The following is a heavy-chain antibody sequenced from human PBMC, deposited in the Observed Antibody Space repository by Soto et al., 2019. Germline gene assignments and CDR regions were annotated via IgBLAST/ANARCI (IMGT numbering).Heavy chain of an antibody. D-gene: IGHD4-17*01. CDR2: IYASGAT. Sequence: PSETLSLTCTVSGGSISTYYWIWIRQPPGGTLEWIGYIYASGATTYNPSLESRVTMSVDMPNNGFSLELTSLTAADTATYYCARDPYGGFSGGVYYYYALDVWGQGTTVTVSS. CDR1: GGSISTYY. CDR3: ARDPYGGFSGGVYYYYALDV. V-gene: IGHV4-59*01. J-gene: IGHJ6*02.